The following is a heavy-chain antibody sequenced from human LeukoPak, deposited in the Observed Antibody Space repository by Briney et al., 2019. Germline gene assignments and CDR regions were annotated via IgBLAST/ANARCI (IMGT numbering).Heavy chain of an antibody. CDR3: AKVEYSYGLHYYYYYGMDV. V-gene: IGHV3-23*01. Sequence: GGSLRLSCAASGFTFSSYAMSWVRQAPGKGLEWVSAISGSGGSTYYADSVKGRFTISRDNSKNTLYLQMNSLRAEDTAVYYCAKVEYSYGLHYYYYYGMDVWGQGTTVTVSS. D-gene: IGHD5-18*01. J-gene: IGHJ6*02. CDR2: ISGSGGST. CDR1: GFTFSSYA.